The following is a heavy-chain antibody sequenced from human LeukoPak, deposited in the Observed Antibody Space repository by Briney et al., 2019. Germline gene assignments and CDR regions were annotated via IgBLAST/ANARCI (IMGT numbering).Heavy chain of an antibody. J-gene: IGHJ4*02. CDR3: ARGPNSNWSGLDF. V-gene: IGHV3-74*01. CDR2: ISPTGSTT. D-gene: IGHD6-6*01. Sequence: GGSLRLSCTASGFSFSGHWMHWARQLPGKGLVWVSRISPTGSTTSYADSVKGRFTVSRDNAKNTLYLQVNNLRAEGTAVYYCARGPNSNWSGLDFWGQGTLLTVSS. CDR1: GFSFSGHW.